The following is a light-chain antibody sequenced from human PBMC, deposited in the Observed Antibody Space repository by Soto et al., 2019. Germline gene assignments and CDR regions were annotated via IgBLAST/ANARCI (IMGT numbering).Light chain of an antibody. CDR2: AAS. Sequence: DIQMTQSPTSLSASVGDRVTITCRASQGISNFVAWYQQKPGKAPKLLIYAASTLQSGVPSRFSGSGSGTDFTLTINSRQPEDVATYSCQKYSSVPVFGPGTKVEIK. CDR3: QKYSSVPV. V-gene: IGKV1-27*01. CDR1: QGISNF. J-gene: IGKJ3*01.